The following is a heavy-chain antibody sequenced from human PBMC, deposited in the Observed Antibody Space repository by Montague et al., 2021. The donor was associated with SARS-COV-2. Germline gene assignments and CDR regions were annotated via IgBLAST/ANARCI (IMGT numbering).Heavy chain of an antibody. CDR2: MYYSGST. V-gene: IGHV4-39*07. Sequence: SETLSLTCTVSGGSISSSNYYWGWIRQPPGKGLEWIGNMYYSGSTYYNPYLKSRVTISIDTTKNQFSLKLSSVTAADTAVYYCARDDIVLQGVTKGMDVWGQGTTVTVSS. CDR1: GGSISSSNYY. CDR3: ARDDIVLQGVTKGMDV. D-gene: IGHD2-15*01. J-gene: IGHJ6*02.